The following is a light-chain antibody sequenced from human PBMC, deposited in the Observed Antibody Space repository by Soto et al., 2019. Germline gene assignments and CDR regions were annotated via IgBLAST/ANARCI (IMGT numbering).Light chain of an antibody. CDR3: QQTDSFPRT. J-gene: IGKJ1*01. CDR1: QSINNY. Sequence: DIQMTQSPASLCVSVGDRVTIACRASQSINNYLNWYLQRPGQAPKLLIRSASTLQRGVPSRFSGSGSGTDFTLTISGLQPEDCATYYCQQTDSFPRTFGQGTKVDIK. V-gene: IGKV1-39*01. CDR2: SAS.